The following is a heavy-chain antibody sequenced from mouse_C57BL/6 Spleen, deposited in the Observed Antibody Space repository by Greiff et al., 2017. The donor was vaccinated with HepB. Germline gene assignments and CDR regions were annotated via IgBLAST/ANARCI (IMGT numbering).Heavy chain of an antibody. CDR3: TRGPITTVPLDY. CDR1: GFNIKDYY. V-gene: IGHV14-1*01. J-gene: IGHJ2*01. CDR2: IDPEDGDT. D-gene: IGHD1-1*01. Sequence: EVKLQESGAELVRPGASVKLSCTASGFNIKDYYMHWVKQRPEQGLEWIGRIDPEDGDTEYAPKFQGKATMTADTSSNTAYLQLSSLTSEDTAVYYCTRGPITTVPLDYWGQGTTLTVSS.